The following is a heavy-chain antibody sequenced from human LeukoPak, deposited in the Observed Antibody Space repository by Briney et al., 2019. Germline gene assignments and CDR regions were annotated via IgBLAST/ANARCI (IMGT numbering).Heavy chain of an antibody. J-gene: IGHJ5*02. V-gene: IGHV4-34*09. Sequence: SETLSPTCAVYGGSFSGYYWSWIRQPPGKGLEWIGYIHHSGSTYYNPSLKSRVIISVDTSKNQFSLKLNSVTAADTAVYYCATYGSGSYRFDPWGQGTLVTVSS. CDR1: GGSFSGYY. CDR2: IHHSGST. CDR3: ATYGSGSYRFDP. D-gene: IGHD3-10*01.